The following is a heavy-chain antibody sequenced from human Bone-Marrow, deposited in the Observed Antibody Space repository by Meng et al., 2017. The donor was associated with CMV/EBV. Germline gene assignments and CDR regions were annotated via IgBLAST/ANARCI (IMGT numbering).Heavy chain of an antibody. V-gene: IGHV1-2*02. CDR2: INLNTGDT. CDR3: ARLSSSGVSTDY. J-gene: IGHJ4*02. Sequence: ASVKFSGKASGYGFNAYNFHWVRQAPGQGLEWMGWINLNTGDTNYAQNFQGRVTTTRDTSISTAYMELSTLRSDDTAVYYCARLSSSGVSTDYWGQGTLVTVSS. D-gene: IGHD6-19*01. CDR1: GYGFNAYN.